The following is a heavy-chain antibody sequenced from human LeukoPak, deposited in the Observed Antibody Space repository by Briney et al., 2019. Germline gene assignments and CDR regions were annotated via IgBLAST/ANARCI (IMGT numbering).Heavy chain of an antibody. Sequence: SQTLSLTCAISGDIVSSNSAAWNWIRQSPSRGLEWLGRTYYRSKLYNDYAVSVNSRITINPDTSKNQFSLQLSSVTPEDTAVYYCARDLGDINWFDPWGQGTLVTVSS. V-gene: IGHV6-1*01. CDR2: TYYRSKLYN. D-gene: IGHD3-16*01. J-gene: IGHJ5*02. CDR3: ARDLGDINWFDP. CDR1: GDIVSSNSAA.